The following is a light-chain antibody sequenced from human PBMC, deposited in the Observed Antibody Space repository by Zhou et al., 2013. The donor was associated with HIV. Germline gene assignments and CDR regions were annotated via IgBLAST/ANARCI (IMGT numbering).Light chain of an antibody. CDR2: AAS. J-gene: IGKJ1*01. V-gene: IGKV1-9*01. CDR3: QQYHSSWT. CDR1: QGISSY. Sequence: DIQLTQSPSFLSASVGDRVSITCRASQGISSYLAWYQQKPGKAPKLLIYAASTLQSGVPSRFSGSGSGTEFTLTISNLQPEDVATYYCQQYHSSWTFGQGTKVE.